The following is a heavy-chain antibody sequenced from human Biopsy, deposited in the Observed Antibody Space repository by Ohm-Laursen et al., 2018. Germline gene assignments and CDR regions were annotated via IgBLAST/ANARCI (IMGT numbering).Heavy chain of an antibody. Sequence: GSLRLSCAASGFSFSSYAMNWVCMAPGKGLEWVSVITVSADTTYYANSVRCRFTVSRDNSQNTLYLQMISLRAEDTAIYYCAKGRVGNSGNLDIWGHGAMVTVSS. J-gene: IGHJ3*02. D-gene: IGHD1-1*01. CDR2: ITVSADTT. CDR1: GFSFSSYA. CDR3: AKGRVGNSGNLDI. V-gene: IGHV3-23*01.